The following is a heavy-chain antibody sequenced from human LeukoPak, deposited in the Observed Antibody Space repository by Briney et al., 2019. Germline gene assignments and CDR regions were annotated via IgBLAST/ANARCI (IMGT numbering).Heavy chain of an antibody. CDR2: IYHSGST. V-gene: IGHV4-38-2*02. CDR1: GYSISSGYY. Sequence: PSETLSLTCTVSGYSISSGYYWDWIRQPPGKGLEWIGSIYHSGSTYYNPSLKSRVTISVDTSKNQFSLKLSSVTAADTAVYYCARAIYCTNGVCYTMGVDVWGRGTTVTVSS. D-gene: IGHD2-8*01. J-gene: IGHJ6*04. CDR3: ARAIYCTNGVCYTMGVDV.